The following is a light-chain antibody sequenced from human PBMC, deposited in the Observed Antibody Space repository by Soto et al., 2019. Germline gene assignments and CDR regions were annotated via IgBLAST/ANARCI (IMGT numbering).Light chain of an antibody. Sequence: DIQMTQSPSSLSASVGDRVTITCRASQGIGKDLGWYQQKPGKAPKRLIYAASSVQSGVPSRFSGSGSGTDFTLTINSLQQEDLETYSYLQHNSYSLTLGGGTKVDI. CDR3: LQHNSYSLT. CDR1: QGIGKD. V-gene: IGKV1-17*01. J-gene: IGKJ4*01. CDR2: AAS.